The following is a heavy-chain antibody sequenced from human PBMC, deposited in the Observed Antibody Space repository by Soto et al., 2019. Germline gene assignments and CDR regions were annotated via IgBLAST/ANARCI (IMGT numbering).Heavy chain of an antibody. V-gene: IGHV4-61*01. D-gene: IGHD3-10*01. Sequence: QVQLQESGPGLVKPSESLSLTCTVSGGSVSIGSYYWSWIRQSPGKGLEWIGYIDYSGRTTNNPSFDSRRTIPVDKTQNKFSPKLNTLTAADTAAYFYTSVRQPAHDSWGQGTLVTVSS. J-gene: IGHJ5*01. CDR1: GGSVSIGSYY. CDR2: IDYSGRT. CDR3: TSVRQPAHDS.